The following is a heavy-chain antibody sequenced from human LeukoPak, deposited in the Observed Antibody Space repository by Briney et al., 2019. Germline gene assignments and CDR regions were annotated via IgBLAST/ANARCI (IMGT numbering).Heavy chain of an antibody. V-gene: IGHV3-7*01. D-gene: IGHD7-27*01. CDR1: GFTFSSYW. Sequence: GGSLRLSCGASGFTFSSYWMSWARQAPGKGLEWVANIKQDGSEKYYVDSVKGRFTISRDNAKNSLYLQMNSLRAEDTAVYYCARERNGEDYWGQGTLVTVSS. CDR3: ARERNGEDY. CDR2: IKQDGSEK. J-gene: IGHJ4*02.